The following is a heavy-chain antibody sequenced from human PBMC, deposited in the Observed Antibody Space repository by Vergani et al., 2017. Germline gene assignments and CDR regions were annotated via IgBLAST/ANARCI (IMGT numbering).Heavy chain of an antibody. V-gene: IGHV4-39*07. D-gene: IGHD3-10*01. Sequence: QLQLQESGPGLVKPSETLSLTCTVSGGPISSSSYYWGWIRQPPGKGLEWIGGIYYSGSTYYNPSLKRRVTISVDTSKNQFSLKLSSVTAADTAVYYCASSTLLLWFGELTPYFDYWGQGTLVTVSA. J-gene: IGHJ4*02. CDR2: IYYSGST. CDR3: ASSTLLLWFGELTPYFDY. CDR1: GGPISSSSYY.